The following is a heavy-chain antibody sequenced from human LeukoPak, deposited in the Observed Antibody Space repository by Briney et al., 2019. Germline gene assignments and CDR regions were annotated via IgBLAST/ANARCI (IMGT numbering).Heavy chain of an antibody. CDR1: GGSISSYY. J-gene: IGHJ5*02. CDR3: ARDEPPYCSSTSCSGFDP. CDR2: IYTSGST. Sequence: PSETLSLTCTVSGGSISSYYWSWIRQPAGKGLEWIGRIYTSGSTNYNPSLKSRVTMSVDTSKNQFSLKLSSETAADTAVYYCARDEPPYCSSTSCSGFDPWGQGTLVTVSS. D-gene: IGHD2-2*01. V-gene: IGHV4-4*07.